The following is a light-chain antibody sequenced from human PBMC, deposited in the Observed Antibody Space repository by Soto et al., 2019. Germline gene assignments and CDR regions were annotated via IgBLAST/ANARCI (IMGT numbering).Light chain of an antibody. J-gene: IGKJ1*01. V-gene: IGKV3-15*01. CDR2: DSS. CDR1: QTISSH. Sequence: EVVLTQSAGALSLTPGERATLSCRASQTISSHSLAWYQQKPGQALRLLIYDSSSRATGVPARFSGSGSVTEFSLAISSLQSEDFAVYYCQQYYNWPPTETFGQGTKV. CDR3: QQYYNWPPTET.